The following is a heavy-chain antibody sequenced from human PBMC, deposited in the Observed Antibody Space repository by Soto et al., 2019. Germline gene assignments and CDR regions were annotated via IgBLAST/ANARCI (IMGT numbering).Heavy chain of an antibody. CDR2: ISAYNGNT. J-gene: IGHJ5*02. CDR1: GYTFTSYG. D-gene: IGHD6-13*01. Sequence: ASVKVSYKASGYTFTSYGISWVRQAPGQGFEWMGWISAYNGNTNYAQKLQGRVTMTTDTSTSTAYMELRSLRSDDTAVYYCARDQMGYSSSWFLTPRWFDPWGQGTLVTVSS. CDR3: ARDQMGYSSSWFLTPRWFDP. V-gene: IGHV1-18*01.